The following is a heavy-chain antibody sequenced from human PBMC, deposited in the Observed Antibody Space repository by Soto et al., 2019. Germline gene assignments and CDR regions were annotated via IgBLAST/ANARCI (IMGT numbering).Heavy chain of an antibody. Sequence: GASVKVSCKASGYTFTSYGISWVRQAPGQGLEWMGWISAYNGNTNYAQKLKGRVTMTTDTSTSTAYMELRSLRSDDTAVYYCARDRVFYDFWSGYYTGFPFDYWGQGTLVTVSS. CDR1: GYTFTSYG. CDR3: ARDRVFYDFWSGYYTGFPFDY. J-gene: IGHJ4*02. CDR2: ISAYNGNT. D-gene: IGHD3-3*01. V-gene: IGHV1-18*01.